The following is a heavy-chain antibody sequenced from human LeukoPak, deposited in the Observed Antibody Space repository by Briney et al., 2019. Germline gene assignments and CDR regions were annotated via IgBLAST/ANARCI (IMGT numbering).Heavy chain of an antibody. CDR3: ARILSSGWTGGAFDI. J-gene: IGHJ3*02. CDR1: GYSISSSNW. V-gene: IGHV4-28*01. Sequence: SETLSLTCAVSGYSISSSNWWGWIRQSPGKGLEWIGYIYYSGSTYYNPSLKSRVTMSVDTSKNQFYLKLNSVTDVDTAVYYCARILSSGWTGGAFDIWGQGTMVIVSS. CDR2: IYYSGST. D-gene: IGHD6-19*01.